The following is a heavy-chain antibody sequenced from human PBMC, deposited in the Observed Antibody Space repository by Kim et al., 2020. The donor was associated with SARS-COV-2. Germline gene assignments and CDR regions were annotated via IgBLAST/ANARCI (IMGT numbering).Heavy chain of an antibody. CDR2: ISGSGGST. CDR1: GFTFSSYA. CDR3: AKAGGRGTAARTGGDY. Sequence: GGSLRLSCAASGFTFSSYAMSWVRQAPGKGLEWVSAISGSGGSTSYADSVKGRFTISRDNSKNTLYLQMNSLRAEDTAVYYCAKAGGRGTAARTGGDYWGQGTLVTVSS. D-gene: IGHD6-6*01. J-gene: IGHJ4*02. V-gene: IGHV3-23*01.